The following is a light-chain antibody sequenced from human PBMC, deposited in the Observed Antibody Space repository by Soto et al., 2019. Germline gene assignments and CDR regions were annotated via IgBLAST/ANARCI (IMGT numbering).Light chain of an antibody. CDR3: ATWDDSLSGWL. V-gene: IGLV1-47*01. CDR1: NSNIGINY. CDR2: RNN. J-gene: IGLJ3*02. Sequence: QSVLTQAPSASGTPGQRVAISCSGPNSNIGINYVCWYQQLPGTAPKLLIYRNNQRPSGVPDRFSASKSGASASLAISGLRSEDEADYYCATWDDSLSGWLFGGGTKLTVL.